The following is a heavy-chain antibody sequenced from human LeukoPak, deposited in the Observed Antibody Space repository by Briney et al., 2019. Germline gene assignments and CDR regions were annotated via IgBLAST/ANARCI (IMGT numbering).Heavy chain of an antibody. CDR3: ARLTKGRYFDYIFAF. Sequence: SETLSLTCTVSGASVSDSLSYWGWVRQPPGKGLEWVANVYCTGSTYYNPSLKSRVTMSVDTSKNQFSLKMTSVTAADTAIYYCARLTKGRYFDYIFAFWGQGILVTVSS. J-gene: IGHJ4*02. CDR1: GASVSDSLSY. V-gene: IGHV4-39*01. CDR2: VYCTGST. D-gene: IGHD3-9*01.